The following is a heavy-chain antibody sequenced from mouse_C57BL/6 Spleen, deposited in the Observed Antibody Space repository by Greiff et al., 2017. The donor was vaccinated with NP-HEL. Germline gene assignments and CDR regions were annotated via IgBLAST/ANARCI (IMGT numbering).Heavy chain of an antibody. V-gene: IGHV1-80*01. J-gene: IGHJ1*03. CDR3: ARTDGSPYWYFDV. CDR2: LYPGDGDT. Sequence: VQLQQSGAELVKPGASVKISCKASGYAFSSYWMNWVKQRPGKGLEWIGQLYPGDGDTNYNGKFKGKATLTADKSSSTAYMQLSSLTSEASAVYFCARTDGSPYWYFDVWGTGTTGTVSS. CDR1: GYAFSSYW. D-gene: IGHD1-1*01.